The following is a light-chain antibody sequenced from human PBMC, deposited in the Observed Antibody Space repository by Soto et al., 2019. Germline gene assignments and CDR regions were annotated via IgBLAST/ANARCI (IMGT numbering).Light chain of an antibody. J-gene: IGLJ2*01. CDR2: STS. CDR3: LIYYGGAQV. Sequence: QAVVTQEPSLTVSPGGTVTLTCASSTRAVTSGHYPNWFQQKPGQAPRALIYSTSNKPSWTPARFSGSLLGGKAALTLSGVQPEDEDEYFCLIYYGGAQVFGGGTKLTVL. CDR1: TRAVTSGHY. V-gene: IGLV7-43*01.